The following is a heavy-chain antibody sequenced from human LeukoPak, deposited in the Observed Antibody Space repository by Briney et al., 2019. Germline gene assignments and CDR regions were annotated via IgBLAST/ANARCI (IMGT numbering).Heavy chain of an antibody. CDR2: ISSSSSYI. CDR1: GFTFSSYS. D-gene: IGHD1-26*01. J-gene: IGHJ4*02. Sequence: KAGVSLRLSCAPSGFTFSSYSMNWVRQAPGKGLEWVSSISSSSSYIYYADSVKGRFTISRDNAKNSLYLQMNSLRAEDTAVYYCARDLPPWELLTEFDYWGQGTLVTVSS. CDR3: ARDLPPWELLTEFDY. V-gene: IGHV3-21*01.